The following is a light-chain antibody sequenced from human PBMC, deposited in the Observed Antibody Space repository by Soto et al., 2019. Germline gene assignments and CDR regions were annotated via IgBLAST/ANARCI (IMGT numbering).Light chain of an antibody. Sequence: IQMTQFPSSLSASVGDRVTITCRAGQTVIRYLNWYQQKPGRAPNLLIYAVSNLQSGVPSRFSDSGTGTEYTLTISDLQPEDFATYYCQQSYSTLFTFGAGTKVEIK. CDR1: QTVIRY. J-gene: IGKJ3*01. V-gene: IGKV1-39*01. CDR3: QQSYSTLFT. CDR2: AVS.